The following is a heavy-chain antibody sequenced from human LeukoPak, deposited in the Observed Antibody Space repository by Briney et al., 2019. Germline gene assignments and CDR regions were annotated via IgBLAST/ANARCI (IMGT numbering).Heavy chain of an antibody. CDR3: AREGGIVGAITGTYYYYMDV. J-gene: IGHJ6*03. CDR2: IYWNGGST. D-gene: IGHD1-26*01. Sequence: TGGSLRLSCAASGFTFDDYGMSWVRQAPGKGLEWVSGIYWNGGSTGYADSVKGRFTISRDNAKNSLYLQMNSLRAEDTALYYCAREGGIVGAITGTYYYYMDVWGKGTTVTVSS. CDR1: GFTFDDYG. V-gene: IGHV3-20*04.